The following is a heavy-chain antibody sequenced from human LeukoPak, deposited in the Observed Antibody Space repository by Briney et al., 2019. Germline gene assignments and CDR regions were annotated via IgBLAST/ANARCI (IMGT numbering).Heavy chain of an antibody. Sequence: SETLSLTCAVYGGSFSGYYWSWIRQPPGKGLEWIGEINHSGSTNYNPSLKRRVTISVDTSKNQFSLKLSSVTAADTAVYYCARGRRAYSSGWPFDYWGQGTLVTVSS. J-gene: IGHJ4*02. CDR2: INHSGST. V-gene: IGHV4-34*01. CDR3: ARGRRAYSSGWPFDY. CDR1: GGSFSGYY. D-gene: IGHD6-19*01.